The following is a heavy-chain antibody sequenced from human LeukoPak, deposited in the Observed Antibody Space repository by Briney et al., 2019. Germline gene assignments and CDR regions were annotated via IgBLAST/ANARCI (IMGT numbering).Heavy chain of an antibody. V-gene: IGHV3-23*01. CDR2: ISGSGGST. J-gene: IGHJ4*02. CDR1: GFTFSSYA. Sequence: PGGSLRLSCAASGFTFSSYAMSWVRQAPGKGLEWVSAISGSGGSTYYADSVKGRFTISRDNSKNTLYLQMNSLRAEDTAVYYCAKDSYYYDSSGYSDWGQGTLVTVSS. D-gene: IGHD3-22*01. CDR3: AKDSYYYDSSGYSD.